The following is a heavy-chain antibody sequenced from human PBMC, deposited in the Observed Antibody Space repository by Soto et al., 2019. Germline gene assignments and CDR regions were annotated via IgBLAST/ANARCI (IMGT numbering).Heavy chain of an antibody. CDR2: IYYSGST. CDR1: GGSISSGDYY. Sequence: PXETLSLTCTVAGGSISSGDYYWSWIRQPPGKGLEWIGYIYYSGSTYYNPSLKSRVTISVDTSKNQFSLKLSSVTAADTAVYYCARESMVTPNWFDTRGQGTLVTV. CDR3: ARESMVTPNWFDT. D-gene: IGHD5-18*01. V-gene: IGHV4-30-4*01. J-gene: IGHJ5*02.